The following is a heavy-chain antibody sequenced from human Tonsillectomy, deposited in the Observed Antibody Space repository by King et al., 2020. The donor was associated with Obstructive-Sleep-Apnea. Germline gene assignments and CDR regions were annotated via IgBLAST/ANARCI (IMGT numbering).Heavy chain of an antibody. CDR3: AKDSGERYFDWLLEVKGFDY. J-gene: IGHJ4*02. D-gene: IGHD3-9*01. Sequence: VQLVESGGGLVQPGGSLRLSCAASGFTFSSYAMSWVRQAPGKGLGGVSDISVIVDSTYYADSVMGRFTLPRDYSKNTLYLQINSLRAEEPAVYYCAKDSGERYFDWLLEVKGFDYWGQGTLVTVSS. CDR1: GFTFSSYA. V-gene: IGHV3-23*04. CDR2: ISVIVDST.